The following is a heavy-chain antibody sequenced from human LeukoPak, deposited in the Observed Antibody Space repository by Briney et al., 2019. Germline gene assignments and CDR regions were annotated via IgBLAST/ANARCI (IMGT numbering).Heavy chain of an antibody. Sequence: PGGSLRLSCAASGFTFSSSSMNWVRQAPGKGLEWVSSISSSSSHIYYADSVKGRFTISRDNAKNSLYLQMNSLRAEDTAVYYCARGVPAAIGGGYWGQGTLVTVSS. CDR3: ARGVPAAIGGGY. V-gene: IGHV3-21*01. CDR2: ISSSSSHI. CDR1: GFTFSSSS. D-gene: IGHD2-2*01. J-gene: IGHJ4*02.